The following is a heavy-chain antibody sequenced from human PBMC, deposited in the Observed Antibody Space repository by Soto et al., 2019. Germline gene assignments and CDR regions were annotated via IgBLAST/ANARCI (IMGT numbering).Heavy chain of an antibody. CDR2: ISGSGGST. V-gene: IGHV3-23*01. Sequence: GGSLRLSCAASGFTFSSYAMSWVRQAPGKGLEWVSAISGSGGSTYYADSVKGRFTISRDNSKNTLYLQMNSLRAEDTAVYYCAKDLREILEWLLYRRPPHNDAFDIWGQGTMVTVSS. CDR3: AKDLREILEWLLYRRPPHNDAFDI. J-gene: IGHJ3*02. CDR1: GFTFSSYA. D-gene: IGHD3-3*01.